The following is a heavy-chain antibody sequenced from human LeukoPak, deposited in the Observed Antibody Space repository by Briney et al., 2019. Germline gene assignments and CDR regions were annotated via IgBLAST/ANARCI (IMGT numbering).Heavy chain of an antibody. Sequence: GGSLRLSCAASRFTCSNDAMSWVRRAPGKGLEWVSAISGSGASTFYAYSVKGRFTISRDNSKNTLYLQMNSLRADDTAVYYCAKVGGGFNPTLYFDFWGQGTLVTVSS. CDR3: AKVGGGFNPTLYFDF. CDR1: RFTCSNDA. V-gene: IGHV3-23*01. J-gene: IGHJ4*02. CDR2: ISGSGAST. D-gene: IGHD3-16*01.